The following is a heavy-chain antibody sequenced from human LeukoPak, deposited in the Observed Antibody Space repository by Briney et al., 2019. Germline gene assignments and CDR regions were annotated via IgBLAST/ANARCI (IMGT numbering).Heavy chain of an antibody. CDR3: ARGRQSGSYTEFDP. J-gene: IGHJ5*02. CDR1: GGSISSGSYY. V-gene: IGHV4-61*02. D-gene: IGHD3-3*01. CDR2: IYTSGST. Sequence: SQTLSLTCTVSGGSISSGSYYWNWIRQPAGKGLEWIGRIYTSGSTDYNPSLKSRVTISVDTSKNQFSVKLSSVTAADTAVYFCARGRQSGSYTEFDPWGQGTLVTVSS.